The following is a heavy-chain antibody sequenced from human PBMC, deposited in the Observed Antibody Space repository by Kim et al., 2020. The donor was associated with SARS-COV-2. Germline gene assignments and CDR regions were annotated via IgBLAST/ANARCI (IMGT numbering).Heavy chain of an antibody. V-gene: IGHV3-23*01. CDR3: AKFVGATWIYYFDY. D-gene: IGHD1-26*01. CDR2: ISGSGGST. J-gene: IGHJ4*02. Sequence: GGSLRLSCAACGFTFSSYAMSWVRQAPGKGLEWVSAISGSGGSTYYADSVKGRFTISRDNSKNTLYLQMNSLRAEDTAVYYCAKFVGATWIYYFDYWGQGTLVTVSS. CDR1: GFTFSSYA.